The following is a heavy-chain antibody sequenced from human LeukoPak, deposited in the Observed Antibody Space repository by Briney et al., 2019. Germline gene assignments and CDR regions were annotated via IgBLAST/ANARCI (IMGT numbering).Heavy chain of an antibody. V-gene: IGHV3-15*01. Sequence: GGSLRLSCAASGFIFSTYSMTWVRQAPGKGLEWVGRIKSKTHGGTTDYAAPVKGRFTISRDDSKNTLYLQMNSLKTEDTAVYYCTPENWGRGEYWGQGTLVTVSS. D-gene: IGHD7-27*01. CDR1: GFIFSTYS. CDR2: IKSKTHGGTT. CDR3: TPENWGRGEY. J-gene: IGHJ4*02.